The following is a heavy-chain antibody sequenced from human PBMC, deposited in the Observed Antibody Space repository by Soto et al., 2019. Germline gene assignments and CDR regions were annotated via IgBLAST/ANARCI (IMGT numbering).Heavy chain of an antibody. CDR2: INPDSGAT. Sequence: ASVKVSCKASGYSFSGYYIHWVRQAPGQGLEWMGWINPDSGATNYAQKFQGRVTITRDTSISTANMEVSRLRSDDTAVYFCARDLRGDYVYLDPWGQGTLVTVSS. V-gene: IGHV1-2*02. D-gene: IGHD4-17*01. CDR3: ARDLRGDYVYLDP. J-gene: IGHJ5*02. CDR1: GYSFSGYY.